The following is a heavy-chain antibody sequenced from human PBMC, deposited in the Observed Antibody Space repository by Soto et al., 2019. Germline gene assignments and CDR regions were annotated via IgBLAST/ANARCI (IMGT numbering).Heavy chain of an antibody. Sequence: GGSLRLSCTASGFPFSQYAMIWVRQTPRKGLEWVSAISGSGSKTYFADSVKGRFTMSRDNSKNTMDMQMNSLRVDDTAVYYCAKILATVESYYYGMDVWGQGTTVTVYS. CDR2: ISGSGSKT. V-gene: IGHV3-23*01. CDR3: AKILATVESYYYGMDV. D-gene: IGHD4-4*01. J-gene: IGHJ6*02. CDR1: GFPFSQYA.